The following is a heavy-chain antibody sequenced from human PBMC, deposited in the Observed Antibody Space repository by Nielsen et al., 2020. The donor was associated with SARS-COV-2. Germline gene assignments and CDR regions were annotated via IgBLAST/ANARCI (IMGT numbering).Heavy chain of an antibody. J-gene: IGHJ4*02. CDR2: ISSSSSTI. D-gene: IGHD6-13*01. CDR3: ARIAAAGIGLMRY. V-gene: IGHV3-48*01. CDR1: GFTFSRYS. Sequence: GESLKISCAASGFTFSRYSMNWVRQAPGKGLEWVSYISSSSSTIYYADSVKGRFTISRDNAKNSLYLQMNSLRAEDTAVYYCARIAAAGIGLMRYWGQGTLVTVPS.